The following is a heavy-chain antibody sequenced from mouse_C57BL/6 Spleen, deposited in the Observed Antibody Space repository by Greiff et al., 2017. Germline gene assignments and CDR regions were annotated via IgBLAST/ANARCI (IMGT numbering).Heavy chain of an antibody. V-gene: IGHV5-4*01. Sequence: EVQGVESGGGLVKPGGSLKLSCAASGFTFSSYAMSWVRQTPEKRLEWVATISDGGSYTYYPDNVKGRFTISRDNAKNNLYLQMSHLKSEDTAMYYCARDTAYYYGSSYYFDYWGQGTTLTVSS. CDR1: GFTFSSYA. CDR3: ARDTAYYYGSSYYFDY. J-gene: IGHJ2*01. D-gene: IGHD1-1*01. CDR2: ISDGGSYT.